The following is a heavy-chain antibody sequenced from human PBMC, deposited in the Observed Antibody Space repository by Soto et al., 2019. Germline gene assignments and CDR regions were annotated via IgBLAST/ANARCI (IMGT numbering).Heavy chain of an antibody. CDR1: GFSLSTSGVG. J-gene: IGHJ3*02. V-gene: IGHV2-5*01. Sequence: QITLKESGPTLVKPTQTLTLTCTFSGFSLSTSGVGVGWIRQPPGKALEWLALIYWNDDKRYSPSLKIRLTITKDTSKNQVVLTMTNMDPVDTATYYCAHRTTVTFTFDIWGQGTMVTVSS. D-gene: IGHD4-17*01. CDR2: IYWNDDK. CDR3: AHRTTVTFTFDI.